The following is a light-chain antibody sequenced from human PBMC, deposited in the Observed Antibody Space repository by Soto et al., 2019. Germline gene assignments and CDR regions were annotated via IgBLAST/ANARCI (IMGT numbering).Light chain of an antibody. CDR2: DVS. CDR3: SSYTSSSTLPL. Sequence: QSALTQPASVSGSPGQSITISCTGTSSDVGGYDYVSWYQQHPGKAPKLMIYDVSNRPSGVSNRFSGSKSGNTASLTISGLQAEDEADYYCSSYTSSSTLPLFGTGTKLTVL. J-gene: IGLJ1*01. CDR1: SSDVGGYDY. V-gene: IGLV2-14*01.